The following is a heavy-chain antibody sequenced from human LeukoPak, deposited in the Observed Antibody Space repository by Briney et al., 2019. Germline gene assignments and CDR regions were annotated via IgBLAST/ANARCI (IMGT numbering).Heavy chain of an antibody. V-gene: IGHV3-23*01. D-gene: IGHD1-26*01. Sequence: GGSLRLSCAASGFTFSSSGMTWVRQAPGKGLEWVSAITSGGNTYYADSVKGRFTISRDNSKNTLYLQMNSLRAEDTAVYYCARDDEWELLGYWGQGTLVTVSS. CDR1: GFTFSSSG. CDR3: ARDDEWELLGY. CDR2: ITSGGNT. J-gene: IGHJ4*02.